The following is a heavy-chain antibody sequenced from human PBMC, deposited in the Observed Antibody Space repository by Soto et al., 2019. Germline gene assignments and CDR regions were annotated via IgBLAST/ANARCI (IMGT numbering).Heavy chain of an antibody. CDR1: GFTFSDYY. V-gene: IGHV3-11*01. J-gene: IGHJ6*02. Sequence: TGGSLRLSCAASGFTFSDYYMSWIRQAPGKGLEWVSYISSSGSTIYYADSVKGRFTISRDNAKNSLYLQMNSLRAEDTAVYYCARDSAYCGGDCYPYGMDVWGQGTTVTVSS. CDR3: ARDSAYCGGDCYPYGMDV. D-gene: IGHD2-21*02. CDR2: ISSSGSTI.